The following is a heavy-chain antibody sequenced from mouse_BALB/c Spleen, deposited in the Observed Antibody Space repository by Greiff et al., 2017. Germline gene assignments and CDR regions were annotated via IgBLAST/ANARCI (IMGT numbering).Heavy chain of an antibody. V-gene: IGHV14-4*02. Sequence: EVQLQQSGAELVRSGASVKLSCTASGFNIKDYYMHWVKQRPEQGLEWIGWIDPENGDTEYAPKFQGKASMTADTSSNTAYLQLSSLTSEDTAVYYCNAGKGYGNYGAYWGQGTLVTVSA. J-gene: IGHJ3*01. CDR2: IDPENGDT. D-gene: IGHD2-10*02. CDR3: NAGKGYGNYGAY. CDR1: GFNIKDYY.